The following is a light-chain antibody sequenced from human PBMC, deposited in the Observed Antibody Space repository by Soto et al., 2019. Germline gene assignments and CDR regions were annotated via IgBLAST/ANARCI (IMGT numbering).Light chain of an antibody. J-gene: IGKJ4*01. Sequence: EIVLTQSPATLSLSPGERATLSCRASQSVSTYLGWYQQKPGQAPRLLIYDASNRATGIPARFSGSGSGTDFTLTISSLEPEDFAVYYCHQRRDWPLTFGGGTKVEIK. V-gene: IGKV3-11*01. CDR1: QSVSTY. CDR3: HQRRDWPLT. CDR2: DAS.